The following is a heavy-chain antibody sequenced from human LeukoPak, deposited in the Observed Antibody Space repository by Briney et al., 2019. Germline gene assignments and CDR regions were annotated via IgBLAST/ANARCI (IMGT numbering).Heavy chain of an antibody. V-gene: IGHV4-38-2*02. CDR1: GYSISRGYY. D-gene: IGHD6-13*01. CDR3: ARSVAAARRPIYYFDY. CDR2: IYYSGST. Sequence: SETLSLTCTVSGYSISRGYYWGWIRQPPGKGLGWVGSIYYSGSTYYNPSLKSRVTISVDTSKNQFSLKLSSVTAADTAVYYCARSVAAARRPIYYFDYWGQGTLVTVSS. J-gene: IGHJ4*02.